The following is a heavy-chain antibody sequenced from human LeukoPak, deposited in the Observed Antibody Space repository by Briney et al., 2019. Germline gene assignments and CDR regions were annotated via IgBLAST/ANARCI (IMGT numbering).Heavy chain of an antibody. CDR3: ARNRNDYGDYVHDY. V-gene: IGHV3-48*04. CDR2: ISSSSSTI. J-gene: IGHJ4*02. D-gene: IGHD4-17*01. CDR1: GFTFSSYG. Sequence: PGGSLRLSCAASGFTFSSYGMTWVRQAPGKGLEWVSYISSSSSTIYYADSVKGRFTISRDNAKNSLYLQMNSLRAEDTAVYYCARNRNDYGDYVHDYWGQGTLVTVSS.